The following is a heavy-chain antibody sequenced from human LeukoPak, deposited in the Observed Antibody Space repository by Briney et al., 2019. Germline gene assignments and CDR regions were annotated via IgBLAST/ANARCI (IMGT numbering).Heavy chain of an antibody. CDR2: IYYSGST. V-gene: IGHV4-39*01. CDR3: ARCGPEYSSAGPDY. D-gene: IGHD6-19*01. J-gene: IGHJ4*02. Sequence: SETLSLTCTVSGGSISRSSYYWGWIRQSPGKGLEWIGSIYYSGSTYYNPSLKSRVTISVDTSKNQFFLRLNSVTAADTAVYYCARCGPEYSSAGPDYWGQGTLVTVSS. CDR1: GGSISRSSYY.